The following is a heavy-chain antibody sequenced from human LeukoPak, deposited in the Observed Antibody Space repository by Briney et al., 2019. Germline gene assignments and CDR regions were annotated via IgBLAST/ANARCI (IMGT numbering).Heavy chain of an antibody. J-gene: IGHJ5*02. D-gene: IGHD2-8*01. CDR3: ARGGGYCTNNVCPPWFDP. CDR1: GGSFSGYY. CDR2: MKHSGST. Sequence: PSETLSLTCAVYGGSFSGYYWSWIRQPPGKGLEWIGEMKHSGSTHYSPSLKSRLSISVDPSKNQFSLKLSSVTAADTAVYYCARGGGYCTNNVCPPWFDPWGQGALVTVSS. V-gene: IGHV4-34*01.